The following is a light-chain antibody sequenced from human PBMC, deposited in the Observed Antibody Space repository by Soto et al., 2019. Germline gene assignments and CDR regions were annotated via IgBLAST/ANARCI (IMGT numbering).Light chain of an antibody. V-gene: IGKV1-5*01. CDR2: DAS. CDR1: QTISTW. J-gene: IGKJ1*01. CDR3: QQYNSYS. Sequence: DIQVTQSPPPLSASVGDRVTITCRASQTISTWMAWYQQKPGKAPKLLVYDASTLQSGVASRFSGSGSGTAFTLIISSLQPEDLATYYCQQYNSYSLGQGTKVDIK.